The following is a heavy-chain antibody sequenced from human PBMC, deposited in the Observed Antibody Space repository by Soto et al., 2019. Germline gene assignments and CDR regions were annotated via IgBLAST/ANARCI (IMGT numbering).Heavy chain of an antibody. CDR3: AIESGLYDSSGYYPLFGRY. D-gene: IGHD3-22*01. V-gene: IGHV1-3*01. CDR2: INAGNGNT. Sequence: GSVKVSCKASGYTFTSYAMHWVRQAPGQRLEWMRWINAGNGNTKYSQKFQGRVTITRDTSASTAYMELSSLRSEDTAVYYCAIESGLYDSSGYYPLFGRYWGQGTLVTVSS. CDR1: GYTFTSYA. J-gene: IGHJ4*02.